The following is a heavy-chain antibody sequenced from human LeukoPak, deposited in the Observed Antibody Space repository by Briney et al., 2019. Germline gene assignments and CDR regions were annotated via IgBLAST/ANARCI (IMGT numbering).Heavy chain of an antibody. Sequence: SETLSLTCTVSGGSVSTYYWSWIRQAPGKGLEWIGYIYYGGSSNPNPSLKSRVTMSLDTSENQFSLKLSSVTAADTAVYYCARIGRGYSFDYWGQGTLVTVSS. CDR3: ARIGRGYSFDY. CDR1: GGSVSTYY. J-gene: IGHJ4*02. V-gene: IGHV4-59*02. CDR2: IYYGGSS.